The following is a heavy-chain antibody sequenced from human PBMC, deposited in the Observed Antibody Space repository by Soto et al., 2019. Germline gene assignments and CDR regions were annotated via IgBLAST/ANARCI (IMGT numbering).Heavy chain of an antibody. CDR2: IYYSGST. V-gene: IGHV4-59*01. Sequence: TLSLTCTVSGGSISSYYWSWIRQPPGKGLEWIGYIYYSGSTNYNPSLKSRVTISVDTSKNQFSLKLSSVTAADTAVYYCARRRSVYAFDIWGQGTMVTVSS. CDR1: GGSISSYY. CDR3: ARRRSVYAFDI. J-gene: IGHJ3*02.